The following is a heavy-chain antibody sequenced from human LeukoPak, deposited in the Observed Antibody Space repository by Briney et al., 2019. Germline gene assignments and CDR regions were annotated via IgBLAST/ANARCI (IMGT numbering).Heavy chain of an antibody. CDR1: GFTFSSYG. J-gene: IGHJ3*02. D-gene: IGHD3-10*01. Sequence: GGSLRLSCAASGFTFSSYGMHWVRQAPGKGLEWVAVIWDDGSNKYYADSVKGRFTISRDNSKNTLYLQVNSLRAEDTAVYYCARDANFGYDAFDIWGQGTMVTASS. CDR2: IWDDGSNK. CDR3: ARDANFGYDAFDI. V-gene: IGHV3-33*01.